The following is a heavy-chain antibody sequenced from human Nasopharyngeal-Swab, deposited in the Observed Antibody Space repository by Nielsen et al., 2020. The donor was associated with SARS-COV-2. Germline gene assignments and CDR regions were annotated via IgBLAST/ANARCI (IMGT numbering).Heavy chain of an antibody. CDR2: INHSGST. Sequence: WIRQSPGKGLEWIGQINHSGSTNYNPSLKSRVTISVDTSKNHFSLELISVTAADTAVYYCARARGDSSGFSYWGQGTLATVSS. D-gene: IGHD3-22*01. V-gene: IGHV4-34*01. CDR3: ARARGDSSGFSY. J-gene: IGHJ4*01.